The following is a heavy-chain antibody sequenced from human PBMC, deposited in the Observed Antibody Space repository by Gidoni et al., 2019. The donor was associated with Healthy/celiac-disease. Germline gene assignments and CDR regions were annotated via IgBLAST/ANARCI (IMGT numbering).Heavy chain of an antibody. CDR3: AREHGGDSPFDP. D-gene: IGHD2-21*02. Sequence: QVQLQESGPGRVKPSQSLSLTVPVSGGSISSGGYYWSWIRLQPGKGLEWIGYFYYSGGTDYNPSLNSRVTISVDTSKNQFSLKLSSVTAADTAVYYCAREHGGDSPFDPWGQGTLVTVSA. V-gene: IGHV4-31*02. J-gene: IGHJ5*02. CDR1: GGSISSGGYY. CDR2: FYYSGGT.